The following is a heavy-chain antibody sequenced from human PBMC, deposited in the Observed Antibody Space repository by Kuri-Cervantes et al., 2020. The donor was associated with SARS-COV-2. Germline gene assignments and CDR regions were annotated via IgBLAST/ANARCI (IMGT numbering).Heavy chain of an antibody. V-gene: IGHV4-34*01. J-gene: IGHJ6*02. CDR3: AKGFTIFGVVIFPLSYYYGMDV. CDR2: IYYSGST. Sequence: ETLSLTCAVYGGSFSGYYWSWIRQPPGKGLEWIGSIYYSGSTYYNPSLKSRVTISVDTSKNQFSLKLSSVTAADTAVYYCAKGFTIFGVVIFPLSYYYGMDVWGQGTTVTVSS. D-gene: IGHD3-3*01. CDR1: GGSFSGYY.